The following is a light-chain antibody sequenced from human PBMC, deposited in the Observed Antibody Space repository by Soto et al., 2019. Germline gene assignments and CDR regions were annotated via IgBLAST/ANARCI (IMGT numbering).Light chain of an antibody. CDR3: HQYGSSPPYS. J-gene: IGKJ2*03. Sequence: EIVLTQSPDTLSLSPGERATLSCRATQNVARSNLAWYQHRPGQAPRLLISGASTRAADTPDRFSGSGSGAQFTLTISRLETEDFAVYYCHQYGSSPPYSFGQGNRLEI. CDR2: GAS. V-gene: IGKV3-20*01. CDR1: QNVARSN.